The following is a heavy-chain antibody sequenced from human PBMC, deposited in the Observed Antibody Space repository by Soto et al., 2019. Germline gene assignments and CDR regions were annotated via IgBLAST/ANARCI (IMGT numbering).Heavy chain of an antibody. CDR1: GFTFSSYA. CDR3: AKGVTYYYYYSMDV. D-gene: IGHD4-4*01. CDR2: ISGSGGST. V-gene: IGHV3-23*01. Sequence: GGSLRLSCAASGFTFSSYAMSWVRQAPGKGLEWVSAISGSGGSTYYADSVKGRFTISRDNSKNTLYLQMNSLRAEDTAVYYCAKGVTYYYYYSMDVWGQGTTVTVSS. J-gene: IGHJ6*02.